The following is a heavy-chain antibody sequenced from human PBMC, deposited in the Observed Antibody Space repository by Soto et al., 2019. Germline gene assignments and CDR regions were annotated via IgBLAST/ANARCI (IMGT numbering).Heavy chain of an antibody. CDR1: GCMFSSYA. CDR2: ISGSGDKT. CDR3: AKNVYRSGWYDY. V-gene: IGHV3-23*01. J-gene: IGHJ4*02. D-gene: IGHD6-19*01. Sequence: DVQVLESGGGFVQRGGSLRLSCAASGCMFSSYALSWVRQAPGKGLEWVAGISGSGDKTYYADSVKGRFTISRDNTRNTVYLQMNSLRGEDTGLYYCAKNVYRSGWYDYWGQGTLVTVSS.